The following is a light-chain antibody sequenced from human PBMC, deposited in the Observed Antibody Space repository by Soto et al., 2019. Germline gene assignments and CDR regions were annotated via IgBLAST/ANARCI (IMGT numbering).Light chain of an antibody. CDR2: AAS. CDR3: QQYDTYPFT. J-gene: IGKJ3*01. CDR1: QAISNS. Sequence: DIQLTQSPSSLSASVGDRVTITCRASQAISNSLVWYQQKPETAPKSLIFAASRLQSGIPLRFSGSRSGTEFTLTISSLQHEDVASYFCQQYDTYPFTLGPGTKVDI. V-gene: IGKV1-16*01.